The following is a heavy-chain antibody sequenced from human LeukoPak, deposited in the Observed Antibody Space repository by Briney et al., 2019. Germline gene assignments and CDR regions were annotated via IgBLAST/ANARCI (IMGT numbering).Heavy chain of an antibody. CDR3: ARDRNAMYSSSARGPYY. V-gene: IGHV3-23*01. CDR1: GFTFSSYA. J-gene: IGHJ4*02. D-gene: IGHD6-13*01. CDR2: ISGSGGST. Sequence: PGGSLRLSCAASGFTFSSYAMSWVRQAPGKGLEWVSAISGSGGSTYYADSVKGRFTISRDNSKNTLYLQMNSLRAEDTAVYYCARDRNAMYSSSARGPYYWGRGTLVTVSS.